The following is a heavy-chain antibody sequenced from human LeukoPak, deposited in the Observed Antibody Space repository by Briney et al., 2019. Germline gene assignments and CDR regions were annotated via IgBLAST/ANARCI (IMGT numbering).Heavy chain of an antibody. CDR2: INTNTGNP. CDR3: AREGGYNLPGFDY. J-gene: IGHJ4*02. Sequence: ASVKVSCKASGYSFTGYYIHWVRQAPGQGLEWMGWINTNTGNPTYAQGFTGRFVFSLDTSVSTAYLQISSLKAEDTAVYYCAREGGYNLPGFDYWGQGTLVTVSS. CDR1: GYSFTGYY. D-gene: IGHD5-24*01. V-gene: IGHV7-4-1*02.